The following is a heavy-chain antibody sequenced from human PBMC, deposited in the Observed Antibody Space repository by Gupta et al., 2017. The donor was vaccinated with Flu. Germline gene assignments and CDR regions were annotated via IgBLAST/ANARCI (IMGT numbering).Heavy chain of an antibody. V-gene: IGHV4-4*07. CDR1: GSPTDNGD. Sequence: SGSPTDNGDGSGSRQPAGKGWEWIGRSSHSGRTKYRRSLESRVTMSVERSKNQVYLKLNYVTDADTAVYYGARACGGRCSVWGPGTLVTASS. D-gene: IGHD2-15*01. CDR3: ARACGGRCSV. J-gene: IGHJ4*02. CDR2: SSHSGRT.